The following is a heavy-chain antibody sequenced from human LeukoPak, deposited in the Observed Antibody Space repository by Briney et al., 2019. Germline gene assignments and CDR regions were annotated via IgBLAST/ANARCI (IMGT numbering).Heavy chain of an antibody. Sequence: ASVKVSCKASGYTFTSYYMHWVRQAPGQGLEWMGIINLSGGTTYYAQKFQGRVTMTNDMSTSTVYMELSSLRSEDAAVYYCARDFGYNWKANWFDPWGQGTLVTVS. CDR1: GYTFTSYY. V-gene: IGHV1-46*01. D-gene: IGHD1-1*01. CDR3: ARDFGYNWKANWFDP. CDR2: INLSGGTT. J-gene: IGHJ5*02.